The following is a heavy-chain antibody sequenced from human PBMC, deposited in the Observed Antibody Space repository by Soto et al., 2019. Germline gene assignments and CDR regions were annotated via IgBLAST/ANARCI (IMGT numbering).Heavy chain of an antibody. D-gene: IGHD3-3*01. CDR1: GFTFSSYG. CDR3: ARDYEDFWSGYFPIFVFDY. Sequence: GGSLRLSCAASGFTFSSYGMHWVRQAPGKGLEWVAVIWYDGSNKYYADSVKGRFTISRDNSKNTLYLQMNSLRAEDTAVYYCARDYEDFWSGYFPIFVFDYWGQGTLVTVSS. J-gene: IGHJ4*02. V-gene: IGHV3-33*01. CDR2: IWYDGSNK.